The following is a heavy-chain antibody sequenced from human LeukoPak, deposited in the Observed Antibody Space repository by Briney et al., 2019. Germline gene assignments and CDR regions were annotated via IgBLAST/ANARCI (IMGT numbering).Heavy chain of an antibody. J-gene: IGHJ4*02. D-gene: IGHD3-3*01. CDR2: IIPIFGTA. V-gene: IGHV1-69*05. Sequence: SVKLSCKASGGTFSSYAISWVRQAPGQGLEWMGRIIPIFGTANYAQKFQGRVTITTDESTSTAYMELSSLRSEDTAVYYCATRLRFLESYYFDYWGQGTLVTVSS. CDR1: GGTFSSYA. CDR3: ATRLRFLESYYFDY.